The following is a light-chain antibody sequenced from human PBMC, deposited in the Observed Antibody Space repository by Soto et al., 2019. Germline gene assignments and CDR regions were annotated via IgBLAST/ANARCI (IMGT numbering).Light chain of an antibody. CDR1: QTISPW. Sequence: DIQMTQSPSTLSASVGDRVTITCRASQTISPWLAWYQQKPGKAPKLLIYKASSLESGVPSRFSGSGSGTEFTLTISSLQHDDFATYYCQQYYNYRTFGQGTQGEIK. CDR2: KAS. V-gene: IGKV1-5*03. CDR3: QQYYNYRT. J-gene: IGKJ1*01.